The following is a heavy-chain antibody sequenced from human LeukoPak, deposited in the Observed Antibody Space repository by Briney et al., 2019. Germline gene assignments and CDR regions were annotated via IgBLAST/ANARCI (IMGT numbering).Heavy chain of an antibody. V-gene: IGHV1-18*01. CDR1: GYTSTSYG. J-gene: IGHJ5*02. CDR3: ARRKEQTMAFDP. D-gene: IGHD1/OR15-1a*01. Sequence: ASVKVSCKASGYTSTSYGISWVRQAPGQGLEWMGWISAYNGNTNYAQKLQGRVTMTTDTSTSTAYMELRSLRSDDTAVYYCARRKEQTMAFDPWGQGTLVTVSS. CDR2: ISAYNGNT.